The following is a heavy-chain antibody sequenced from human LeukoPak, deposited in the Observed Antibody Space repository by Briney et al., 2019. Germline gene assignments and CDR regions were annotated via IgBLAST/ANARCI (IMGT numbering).Heavy chain of an antibody. D-gene: IGHD6-13*01. J-gene: IGHJ4*02. V-gene: IGHV3-7*01. CDR1: GFTFSSYW. CDR3: ARIQQLATDSFDY. Sequence: GGSLRLSCAASGFTFSSYWMSWVRQAPGKGLESVANIKQDGSEKYYVDSVKGRFTISRDNAKNSLYLQMNSLRAEDTAVYYCARIQQLATDSFDYWGQGTLVTVSS. CDR2: IKQDGSEK.